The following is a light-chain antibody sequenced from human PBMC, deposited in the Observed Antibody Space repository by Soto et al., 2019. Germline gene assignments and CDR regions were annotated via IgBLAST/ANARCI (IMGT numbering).Light chain of an antibody. CDR1: SSNIGAGYD. V-gene: IGLV1-40*01. J-gene: IGLJ1*01. CDR2: DVN. CDR3: SSYVFSSTYV. Sequence: QSVLTQPPSVSGAPGQRVTTSCTGSSSNIGAGYDVHWYQQLSRDPKLMIYDVNNRPSGVSNRFSGSKSGNTASLTISGLQAEDEAEYYCSSYVFSSTYVFGTGTKVTVL.